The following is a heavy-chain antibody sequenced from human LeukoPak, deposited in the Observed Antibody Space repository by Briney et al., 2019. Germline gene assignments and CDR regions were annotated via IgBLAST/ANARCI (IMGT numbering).Heavy chain of an antibody. CDR1: GFTFSSYA. Sequence: PGGSLRLSCAASGFTFSSYAMSWVRQAPGKGLEWVSAISGPAGSRDYADSVKGRFTISRDNSKNTLFLQMNSLRADDTAIYYCAKKVGLVSAPLYYFDVWGQGTLVTVSS. J-gene: IGHJ4*02. CDR3: AKKVGLVSAPLYYFDV. D-gene: IGHD5/OR15-5a*01. CDR2: ISGPAGSR. V-gene: IGHV3-23*01.